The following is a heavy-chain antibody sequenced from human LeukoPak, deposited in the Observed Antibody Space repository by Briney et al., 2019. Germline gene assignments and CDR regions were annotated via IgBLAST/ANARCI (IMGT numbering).Heavy chain of an antibody. D-gene: IGHD4-17*01. V-gene: IGHV1-8*01. CDR3: ARGDTLTTVLNDPFNI. J-gene: IGHJ3*02. CDR1: GYTFTTYD. CDR2: MNPNSGNT. Sequence: ASVNVSCKASGYTFTTYDVNWVRQATGQGLEWMGWMNPNSGNTGYPQKFQGRVTMTRDTSISTAYLELSSLTSDDTAVYYCARGDTLTTVLNDPFNIWGQGTMVTVSS.